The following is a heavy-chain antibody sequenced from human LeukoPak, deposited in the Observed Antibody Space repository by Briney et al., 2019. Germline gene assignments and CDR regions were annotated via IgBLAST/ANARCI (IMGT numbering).Heavy chain of an antibody. CDR2: ISGNSGST. CDR1: GLTFSSYA. Sequence: GGSLRLSCAASGLTFSSYAMSWVRQAPGKGLEWVSSISGNSGSTYYADSVKGRFTISRDNSKNTVYLQMNSLRAEDTAVYYCAKVSAWAMVGATYFDYWGQGTLVTVSS. J-gene: IGHJ4*02. CDR3: AKVSAWAMVGATYFDY. V-gene: IGHV3-23*01. D-gene: IGHD1-26*01.